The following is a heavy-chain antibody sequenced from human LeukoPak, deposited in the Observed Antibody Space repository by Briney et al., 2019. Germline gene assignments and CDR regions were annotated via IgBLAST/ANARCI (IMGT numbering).Heavy chain of an antibody. V-gene: IGHV3-9*01. CDR1: GFTFSNYA. J-gene: IGHJ4*02. Sequence: GGSLRLSCAAAGFTFSNYAMTWVRQAPGKGLEWVSSISWNSGSIGYADSVKGRFTISRDNAKNTLYLQMNSLRVEDTAVYYCARDEPTVTTGPPVGSWGQGTLVTVSS. CDR2: ISWNSGSI. CDR3: ARDEPTVTTGPPVGS. D-gene: IGHD4-17*01.